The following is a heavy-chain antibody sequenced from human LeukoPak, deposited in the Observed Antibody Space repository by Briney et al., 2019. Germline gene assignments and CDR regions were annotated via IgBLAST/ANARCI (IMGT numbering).Heavy chain of an antibody. D-gene: IGHD3-10*01. CDR2: INHSGST. CDR3: ARGLDYYGSGSQGYYFDY. CDR1: GGPFSGYY. J-gene: IGHJ4*02. V-gene: IGHV4-34*01. Sequence: PSETLSLTCAVYGGPFSGYYWSWIRQPPGKGLEWIGEINHSGSTNYNPSLKSRVTISVGTSKNQFSLKLSSVTAADTAVYYCARGLDYYGSGSQGYYFDYWGQGTLVTVSS.